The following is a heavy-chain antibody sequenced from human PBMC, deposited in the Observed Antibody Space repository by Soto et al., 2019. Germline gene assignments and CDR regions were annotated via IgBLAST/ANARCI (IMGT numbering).Heavy chain of an antibody. CDR1: GYTFTNYG. CDR2: ISAYNGNT. Sequence: QVQLVQSGAEVKKPGASVKVSCKASGYTFTNYGISWVRQAPGQGLEWMGWISAYNGNTDYAQKLQGRVTMTTDTSTSTADRELRSLRSDDTAVYYCARVGAYCVSTSCHDYWGQGPLVTVSS. V-gene: IGHV1-18*01. CDR3: ARVGAYCVSTSCHDY. D-gene: IGHD2-2*01. J-gene: IGHJ4*02.